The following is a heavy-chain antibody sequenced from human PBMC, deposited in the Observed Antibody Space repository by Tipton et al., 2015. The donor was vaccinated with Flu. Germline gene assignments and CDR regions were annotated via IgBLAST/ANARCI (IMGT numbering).Heavy chain of an antibody. Sequence: LRLSCSVSGDSMRSYYWSWIRQPPGKGLEWIGTIYYNGSTDYNPSLNSRITISVDMSKNQFSLKLTSVTAADTAVYYCARDQTYYYGSSDAFDIWGQGTMVTVSS. J-gene: IGHJ3*02. CDR1: GDSMRSYY. CDR3: ARDQTYYYGSSDAFDI. D-gene: IGHD3-10*01. V-gene: IGHV4-59*01. CDR2: IYYNGST.